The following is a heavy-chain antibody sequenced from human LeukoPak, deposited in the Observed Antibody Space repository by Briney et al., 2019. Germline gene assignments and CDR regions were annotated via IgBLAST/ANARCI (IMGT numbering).Heavy chain of an antibody. CDR2: ISSSSSYK. Sequence: GGSLRLSCAASGFTFSSYTMNWVRQAPGKGLEWVSSISSSSSYKYYADSVKGRLTISRDNAKNSLHLQMDSLRAEDTAVYYCARETTTIFGVVPYYFDYWGQGTLVTVSS. CDR3: ARETTTIFGVVPYYFDY. J-gene: IGHJ4*02. V-gene: IGHV3-21*01. CDR1: GFTFSSYT. D-gene: IGHD3-3*01.